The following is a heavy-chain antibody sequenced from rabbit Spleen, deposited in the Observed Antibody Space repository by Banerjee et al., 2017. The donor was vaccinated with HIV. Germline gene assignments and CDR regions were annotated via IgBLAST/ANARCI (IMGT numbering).Heavy chain of an antibody. J-gene: IGHJ4*01. D-gene: IGHD6-1*01. CDR2: MHTGNAVT. CDR1: EFDFNSYY. V-gene: IGHV1S40*01. CDR3: ASAYSDIYFNL. Sequence: QSLEESGGDLVQPEGSLTLTCKASEFDFNSYYMCWVRQAPGKGLEWIGCMHTGNAVTWYASWAKGRFTISKTSSTTVTLKMTRLTAADTAPYFCASAYSDIYFNLWGQGTLVTVS.